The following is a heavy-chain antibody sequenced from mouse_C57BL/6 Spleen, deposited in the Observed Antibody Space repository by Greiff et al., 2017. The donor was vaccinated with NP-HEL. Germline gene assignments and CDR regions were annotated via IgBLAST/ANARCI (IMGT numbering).Heavy chain of an antibody. CDR2: IYPGDGDT. J-gene: IGHJ2*01. CDR3: ARWTTVVATDY. Sequence: VQLQQSGPELVKPGASVKISCKASGYAFSSSWMNWVKRRPGKGLEWIGRIYPGDGDTNYNGKFKGKATLTADKSSSTAYMQLSSLTSEDSAVYFCARWTTVVATDYWGQGTTLTVSS. CDR1: GYAFSSSW. V-gene: IGHV1-82*01. D-gene: IGHD1-1*01.